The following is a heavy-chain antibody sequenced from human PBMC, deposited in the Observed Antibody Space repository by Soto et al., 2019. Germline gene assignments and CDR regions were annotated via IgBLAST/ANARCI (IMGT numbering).Heavy chain of an antibody. J-gene: IGHJ6*03. Sequence: ASVKVSCKVSGYTLTELSMHWVRQAPGKGLEWMGGFDPEDGETIYAQKFQGRVTMTEDTSTDTAYMELSSLRSEDTAVYYCATGVGFGDPGYYYYYYMDVRGKGTTVTVSS. V-gene: IGHV1-24*01. CDR1: GYTLTELS. CDR2: FDPEDGET. D-gene: IGHD3-10*01. CDR3: ATGVGFGDPGYYYYYYMDV.